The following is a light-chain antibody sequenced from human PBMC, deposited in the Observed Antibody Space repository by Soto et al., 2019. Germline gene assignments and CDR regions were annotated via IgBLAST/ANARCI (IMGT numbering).Light chain of an antibody. V-gene: IGLV2-11*01. CDR2: DVT. J-gene: IGLJ3*02. CDR1: SSDVGGYNY. CDR3: CSYAGSFTWV. Sequence: QSALTQPRSVSGSPGQSVTISCTGPSSDVGGYNYVSWYQQHPGKAPKLMIYDVTKRPSGVPDRFSGSSSDNTASLTISGLQAEDEADYYCCSYAGSFTWVFGGGTKLTVL.